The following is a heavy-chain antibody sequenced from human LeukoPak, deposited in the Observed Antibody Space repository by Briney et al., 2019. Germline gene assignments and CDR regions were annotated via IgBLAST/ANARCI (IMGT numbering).Heavy chain of an antibody. CDR2: ISASGTTI. D-gene: IGHD5-18*01. Sequence: GGSLRLSCAASGFTFSSYEMNWVRQAPGKGLEWVSYISASGTTIYYADSVKGRFTMSRDNAKNSLYLQMNSLRAEDTAVYYCARDPTSYIYGFLDYWGQETLVTVSS. J-gene: IGHJ4*02. CDR3: ARDPTSYIYGFLDY. CDR1: GFTFSSYE. V-gene: IGHV3-48*03.